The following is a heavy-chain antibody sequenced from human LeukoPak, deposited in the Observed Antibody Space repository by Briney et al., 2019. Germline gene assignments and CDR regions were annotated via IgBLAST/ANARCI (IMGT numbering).Heavy chain of an antibody. D-gene: IGHD1-26*01. Sequence: PSETLSLTCTVSGGSISSYYRSWIRQPPGKGLEWIGYIYYSGSATYNPSLKSRVTLSVDTSKKQLSLKLSSVTAADTAVYYCARHQDVGAIAFDYWGQGTLVTVSS. V-gene: IGHV4-59*08. CDR3: ARHQDVGAIAFDY. CDR1: GGSISSYY. CDR2: IYYSGSA. J-gene: IGHJ4*02.